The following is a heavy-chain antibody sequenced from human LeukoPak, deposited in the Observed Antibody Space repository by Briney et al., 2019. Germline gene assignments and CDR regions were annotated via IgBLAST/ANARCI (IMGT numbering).Heavy chain of an antibody. D-gene: IGHD6-19*01. CDR3: ARDRYRSGWYGSLYYYYYMDV. CDR2: IHYSGST. V-gene: IGHV4-59*01. Sequence: PSETLSLTCTVSGGSISTYYWSWIRQPPGKGLEWSGYIHYSGSTNYNPSLKSRVTISVDTSKNQFSLKLSSVTAADTAVYYCARDRYRSGWYGSLYYYYYMDVWGKGTTVTVSS. J-gene: IGHJ6*03. CDR1: GGSISTYY.